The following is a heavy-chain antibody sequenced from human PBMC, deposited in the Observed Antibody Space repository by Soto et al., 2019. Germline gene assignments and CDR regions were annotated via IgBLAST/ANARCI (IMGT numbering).Heavy chain of an antibody. Sequence: QVQLVQSGAEVKKTGSSVKVSCKASGGVFSSYAFSWVRQAPGQGLEWVGALIPIFGSTNYAQKFQDRVTIIADDSTSTVYMELSSLRSEDTAVYYCAKDRGTQMHRFVWALWGKGTLVTVAS. CDR1: GGVFSSYA. D-gene: IGHD3-16*01. V-gene: IGHV1-69*01. J-gene: IGHJ4*02. CDR3: AKDRGTQMHRFVWAL. CDR2: LIPIFGST.